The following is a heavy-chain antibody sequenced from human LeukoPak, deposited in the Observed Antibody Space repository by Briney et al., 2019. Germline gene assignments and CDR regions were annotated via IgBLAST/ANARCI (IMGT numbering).Heavy chain of an antibody. J-gene: IGHJ4*02. D-gene: IGHD2-15*01. V-gene: IGHV3-21*01. CDR1: GFTFRSYS. CDR2: ISSSSSYI. Sequence: GGSLRLSCAASGFTFRSYSMNWVRQAPGKGLEWVSSISSSSSYIYYADSVKGRFTISRDNAKNSLYLQMNSLRAEDTAVYYCARDPRDMDRVDYWGQGTLVTVSS. CDR3: ARDPRDMDRVDY.